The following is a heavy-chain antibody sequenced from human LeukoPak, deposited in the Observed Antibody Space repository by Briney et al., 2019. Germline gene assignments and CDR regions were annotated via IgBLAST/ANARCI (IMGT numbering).Heavy chain of an antibody. V-gene: IGHV3-66*01. CDR2: IHIDGET. CDR3: ARDGLDSSGPVAFDI. CDR1: EFTVRSNY. Sequence: PGGSLRLSCVASEFTVRSNYMSWVRQAPGKGLEWVSIIHIDGETHYADSVKGRFTTSRDNSKNTLYLQMNSLRSEDTAVYYCARDGLDSSGPVAFDIWGQGTMVTVSS. D-gene: IGHD3-22*01. J-gene: IGHJ3*02.